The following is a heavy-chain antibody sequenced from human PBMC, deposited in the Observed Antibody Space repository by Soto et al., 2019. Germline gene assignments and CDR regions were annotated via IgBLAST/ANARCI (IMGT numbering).Heavy chain of an antibody. J-gene: IGHJ6*02. CDR3: ARGGIAAAGVYYYYYGMDV. D-gene: IGHD6-13*01. CDR1: GFTFSSYS. V-gene: IGHV3-21*01. Sequence: PGGSLRLSCAASGFTFSSYSMNWVRQAPGKGLEWVSSISSSSSYIYYADSVKGRFTISRDNAKNSLYLQMNSLRAEDMAVYYCARGGIAAAGVYYYYYGMDVWGQGTTVTVSS. CDR2: ISSSSSYI.